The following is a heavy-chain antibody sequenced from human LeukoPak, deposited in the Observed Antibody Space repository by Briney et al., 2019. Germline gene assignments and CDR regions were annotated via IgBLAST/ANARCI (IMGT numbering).Heavy chain of an antibody. CDR2: IKSKIDGGAT. Sequence: GGSLRLSCAASGFSFSNASMCWVRQAPGKGLEWVCRIKSKIDGGATDYAAAVKGRFTISRDDSRNTLYLQMNSLKSEDTAVYYCTTDAGFDSRWYNYWGQGTLVTVSS. CDR3: TTDAGFDSRWYNY. J-gene: IGHJ4*02. CDR1: GFSFSNAS. V-gene: IGHV3-15*01. D-gene: IGHD6-13*01.